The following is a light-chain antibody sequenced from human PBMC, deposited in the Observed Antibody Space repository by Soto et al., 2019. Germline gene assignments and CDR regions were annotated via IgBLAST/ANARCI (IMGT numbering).Light chain of an antibody. CDR1: QSVGNN. V-gene: IGKV3-15*01. CDR2: AAS. J-gene: IGKJ5*01. CDR3: QEYYNWPSIT. Sequence: EILMTQSPATLSVSAGERATLXXRASQSVGNNLAWYQQKPGQATRLLXYAASTRVTGIPARFSGSGSGTEFTLTISSLQSEDFAVYYCQEYYNWPSITFGQGTRLEIK.